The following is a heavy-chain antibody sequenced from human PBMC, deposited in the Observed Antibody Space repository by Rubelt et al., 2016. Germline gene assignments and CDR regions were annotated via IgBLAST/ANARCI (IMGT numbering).Heavy chain of an antibody. CDR3: TRDRRYFDL. CDR1: TSYA. Sequence: TSYAMSWVRQAPGKGLEWVSGISGSGGTTYYADSVKGRFTISRDNSKNTLYLEMNSLRVEDTAVYYCTRDRRYFDLWGRGTLVTVPS. J-gene: IGHJ2*01. CDR2: ISGSGGTT. V-gene: IGHV3-23*01.